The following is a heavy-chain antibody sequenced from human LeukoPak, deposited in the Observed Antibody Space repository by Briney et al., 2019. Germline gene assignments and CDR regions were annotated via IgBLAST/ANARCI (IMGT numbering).Heavy chain of an antibody. J-gene: IGHJ4*02. V-gene: IGHV3-43*01. D-gene: IGHD2-15*01. Sequence: GGSLRLSCVASGFSFDDYTMHWLRQSPGKCLEWVSLIHWDGSITYYTDSVKGRFTISRDNSKNSLYLQMNSLRSEDTALYFCARDHPYCSGGSCYPQYFDYWGRGTLVTVSS. CDR1: GFSFDDYT. CDR2: IHWDGSIT. CDR3: ARDHPYCSGGSCYPQYFDY.